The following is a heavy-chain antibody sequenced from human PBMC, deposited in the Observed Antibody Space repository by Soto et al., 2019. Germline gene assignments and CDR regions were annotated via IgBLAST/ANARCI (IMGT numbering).Heavy chain of an antibody. D-gene: IGHD3-22*01. CDR2: IVVGSGNT. CDR3: AADLDYYDSSGYYSHY. J-gene: IGHJ4*02. V-gene: IGHV1-58*01. CDR1: GFTFTSSA. Sequence: SVKVSCKASGFTFTSSAVQWVRQARVQRLEWIGWIVVGSGNTNYAQKFQERVTITRDMSTSTAYMELSSLRSEDTAVYYCAADLDYYDSSGYYSHYWGQGTMVTVSS.